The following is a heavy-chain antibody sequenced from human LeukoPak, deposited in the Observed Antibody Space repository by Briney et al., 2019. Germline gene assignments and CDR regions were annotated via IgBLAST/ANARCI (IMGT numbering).Heavy chain of an antibody. V-gene: IGHV1-46*01. Sequence: ASVKVSCKTSGYSFTTYSIHWVRQAPGQGLEWMGIINPKGDITTYAQRFQGRVTMTSDTSTATVYMELSGLRSEDTAIYYCARKWSPRDWFDPWGQGTLLTVSS. D-gene: IGHD2-8*01. CDR3: ARKWSPRDWFDP. J-gene: IGHJ5*02. CDR2: INPKGDIT. CDR1: GYSFTTYS.